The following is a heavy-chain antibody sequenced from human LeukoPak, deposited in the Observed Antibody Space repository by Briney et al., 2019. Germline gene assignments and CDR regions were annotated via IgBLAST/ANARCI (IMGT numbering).Heavy chain of an antibody. Sequence: PGGSLRLSCAASGFTFSSYAMHWVRQAPGKGLEWVAVISYDGSNKYYADSVKGRFTISRDNSKNTLYLQMNSLRAEDTAVYYCARVATYYYNGMDVWGQGTTVTVSS. CDR2: ISYDGSNK. CDR3: ARVATYYYNGMDV. V-gene: IGHV3-30*04. CDR1: GFTFSSYA. J-gene: IGHJ6*02.